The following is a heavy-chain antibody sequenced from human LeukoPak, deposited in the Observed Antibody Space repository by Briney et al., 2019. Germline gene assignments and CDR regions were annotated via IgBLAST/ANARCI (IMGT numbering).Heavy chain of an antibody. J-gene: IGHJ3*02. D-gene: IGHD3-16*01. CDR2: ISWNSGSI. CDR3: AKGRGRAGLLGAFDI. Sequence: GGSLRLSCAASGFTFDDYAMHWVRQAPGKGLEWVSGISWNSGSIGYADSVKGRFTISRDNAKNSLYLQMNSLRAEDMALYYCAKGRGRAGLLGAFDIWGQGTMVTVSS. CDR1: GFTFDDYA. V-gene: IGHV3-9*03.